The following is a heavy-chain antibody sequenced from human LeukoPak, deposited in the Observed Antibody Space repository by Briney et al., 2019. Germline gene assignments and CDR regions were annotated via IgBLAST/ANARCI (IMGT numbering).Heavy chain of an antibody. CDR1: GFTFSSYA. J-gene: IGHJ4*02. V-gene: IGHV3-30-3*01. D-gene: IGHD4-11*01. CDR3: ASDYSTASYYFDY. Sequence: GGSLRLSCAASGFTFSSYAMHWVRQAPGKGLEWVAVISYDGSNKYYADSVKGRFTISRDNSKNTLYLQMNSLRAEDTAVYYCASDYSTASYYFDYWGQGTLVTVSS. CDR2: ISYDGSNK.